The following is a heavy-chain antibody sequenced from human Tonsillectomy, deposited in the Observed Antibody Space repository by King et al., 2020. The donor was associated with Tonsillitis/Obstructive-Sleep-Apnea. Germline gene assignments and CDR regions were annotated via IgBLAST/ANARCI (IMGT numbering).Heavy chain of an antibody. V-gene: IGHV3-48*03. CDR1: GFTFSRYE. J-gene: IGHJ6*02. CDR3: ARDLRTSMDV. Sequence: QLVQSGGGLVQPGGSLRLSCAASGFTFSRYEMNWVRQAPGKGLEWVSYISSSGSTIYYADSVKGRFTISRDNAKNSLYLQMNSLRAEDTAVYYCARDLRTSMDVWGQGTTVTVSS. CDR2: ISSSGSTI.